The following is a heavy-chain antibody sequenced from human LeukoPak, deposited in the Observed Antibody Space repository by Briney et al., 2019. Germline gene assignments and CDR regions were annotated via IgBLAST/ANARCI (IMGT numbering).Heavy chain of an antibody. D-gene: IGHD5-18*01. V-gene: IGHV3-9*03. J-gene: IGHJ4*02. CDR2: ISWNSGSI. CDR1: GFTFDDHG. CDR3: TRASGYSSGSVDY. Sequence: QTGGSLRLSCAASGFTFDDHGMHWVRHAPGKGLEWVSGISWNSGSIGYADSVKGRFTISRDNAKSTLYLQMNSLRTDDMALYYCTRASGYSSGSVDYWGQGTLVTVSS.